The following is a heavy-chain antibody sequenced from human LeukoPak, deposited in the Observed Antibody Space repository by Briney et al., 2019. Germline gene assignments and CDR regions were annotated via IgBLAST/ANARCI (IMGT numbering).Heavy chain of an antibody. CDR3: AGSVLLWFGVINAFDI. CDR2: ISYDGSNK. Sequence: GGSLRLSCAASGFTFSSYAMHWVRQAPGKGLEWVAVISYDGSNKYYADSVKGRFTISRDNAKNSLYLQMNSLRAEDTAVYYCAGSVLLWFGVINAFDIWGQGTMVTVSS. D-gene: IGHD3-10*01. J-gene: IGHJ3*02. V-gene: IGHV3-30*04. CDR1: GFTFSSYA.